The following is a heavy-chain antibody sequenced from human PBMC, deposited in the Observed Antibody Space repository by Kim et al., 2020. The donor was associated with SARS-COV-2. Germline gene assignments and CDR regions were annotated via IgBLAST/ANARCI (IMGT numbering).Heavy chain of an antibody. CDR3: ARQLPPFDN. J-gene: IGHJ4*02. CDR2: IFYLGGT. D-gene: IGHD2-21*02. Sequence: SETLSLTCLVSGVSIGNSNCHWGWIRQSPGKGLEYIGSIFYLGGTLYNPSLESRATISLDTAKNHFSLNLTSVTAADTAVYYCARQLPPFDNWGQGLPVTVSS. CDR1: GVSIGNSNCH. V-gene: IGHV4-39*01.